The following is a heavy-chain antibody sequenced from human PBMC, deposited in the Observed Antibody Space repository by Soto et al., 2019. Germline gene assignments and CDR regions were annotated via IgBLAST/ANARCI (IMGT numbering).Heavy chain of an antibody. J-gene: IGHJ6*02. Sequence: GGSLRLSCAASEFTFDKYYMTWVRQAPGKGPEWVANIKPDGSEQYYVDSVKGRFTISRDNANNSLYLQMNSLRAEDTAVYFCARGNWNYYYGFDVWGQGATVTVSS. CDR3: ARGNWNYYYGFDV. CDR1: EFTFDKYY. D-gene: IGHD1-20*01. V-gene: IGHV3-7*01. CDR2: IKPDGSEQ.